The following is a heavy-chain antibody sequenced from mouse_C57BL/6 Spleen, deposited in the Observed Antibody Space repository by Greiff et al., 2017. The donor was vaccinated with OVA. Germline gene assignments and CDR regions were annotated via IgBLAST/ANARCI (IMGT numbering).Heavy chain of an antibody. CDR3: ARTGTDYAMDY. D-gene: IGHD4-1*01. CDR2: IYPGSGNT. Sequence: QVQLQQPGAELVKPGASVKLSCKASGYTFTSYWMHWVKQRPGRGLEWIGWIYPGSGNTKYNEKFKGKATLTADTSSSTAYMQLSSLTSEDSAVYYCARTGTDYAMDYWGQGTSVTVSS. J-gene: IGHJ4*01. V-gene: IGHV1-62-3*01. CDR1: GYTFTSYW.